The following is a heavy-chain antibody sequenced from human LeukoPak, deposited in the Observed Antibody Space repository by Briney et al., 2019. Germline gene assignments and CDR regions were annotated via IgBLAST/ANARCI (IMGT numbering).Heavy chain of an antibody. J-gene: IGHJ3*02. CDR2: IWYDGSNK. Sequence: GRSLRLSCAASGFTFSSYGMHWVRQAPGKGLEWVAVIWYDGSNKYYADSVKGRFTISRDNSKNTLYLQMNSLRAEDTAVYYCARAWWSDAFDIWGQGTMVTVSS. CDR1: GFTFSSYG. V-gene: IGHV3-33*01. CDR3: ARAWWSDAFDI. D-gene: IGHD2-15*01.